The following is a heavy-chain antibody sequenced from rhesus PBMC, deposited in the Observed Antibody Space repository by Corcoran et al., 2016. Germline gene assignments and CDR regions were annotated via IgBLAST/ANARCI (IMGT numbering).Heavy chain of an antibody. CDR1: GFTFTMYW. Sequence: EVQLVETGGGLVQHGGSRRLACAACGFTFTMYWMRCVGRAMRHGANGVGRVKKKTDGATSTYAESVKGRFTISRDDSKNTVYLQMNSLQTEDTAVYYCTRDSSGWYYYGLDSWGQGVVVTVSS. V-gene: IGHV3-16*02. CDR2: VKKKTDGATS. CDR3: TRDSSGWYYYGLDS. J-gene: IGHJ6*01. D-gene: IGHD6-31*01.